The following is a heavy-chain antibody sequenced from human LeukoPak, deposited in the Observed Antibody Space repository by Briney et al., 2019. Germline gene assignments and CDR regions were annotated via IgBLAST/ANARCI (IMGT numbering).Heavy chain of an antibody. J-gene: IGHJ4*02. CDR1: GFTFSSYE. V-gene: IGHV3-48*03. D-gene: IGHD2-8*02. CDR3: ARGYCTGAACYEESGGPNFDY. Sequence: GRSLRLSCAASGFTFSSYEMYWVRQAPGKGLEWVSYISSSGTLIYYADSVKGRFSISRDNAKNSLFQQMHSLRAEDTAVYYCARGYCTGAACYEESGGPNFDYWGQGTLVSVSS. CDR2: ISSSGTLI.